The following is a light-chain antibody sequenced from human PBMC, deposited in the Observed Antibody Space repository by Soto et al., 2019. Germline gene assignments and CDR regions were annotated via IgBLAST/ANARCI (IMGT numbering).Light chain of an antibody. J-gene: IGLJ3*02. V-gene: IGLV1-44*01. Sequence: QSALTQPPSASGTPGQRVTISCSGSSSNIGSHTVNWYQQLPGMAPKLLIYNNNQRPSGVPDRFSGSKSDTSASLAISGLQSEDEADYYCAAWDDSLGWVFGGGTKLTVL. CDR3: AAWDDSLGWV. CDR2: NNN. CDR1: SSNIGSHT.